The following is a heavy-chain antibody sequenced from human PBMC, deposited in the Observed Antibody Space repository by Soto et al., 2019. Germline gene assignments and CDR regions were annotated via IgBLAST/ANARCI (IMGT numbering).Heavy chain of an antibody. Sequence: ASVKVSCKASGYTFTSYGISWVRQAPGQGLEWMGWISAYNGNTNYAQKLQGRVTMTTDTSTSTAYMELRSLRSDDTAVYYCARDHCTNGVCYYGWFDPWGQGTLVTVSS. J-gene: IGHJ5*02. CDR3: ARDHCTNGVCYYGWFDP. D-gene: IGHD2-8*01. CDR2: ISAYNGNT. CDR1: GYTFTSYG. V-gene: IGHV1-18*01.